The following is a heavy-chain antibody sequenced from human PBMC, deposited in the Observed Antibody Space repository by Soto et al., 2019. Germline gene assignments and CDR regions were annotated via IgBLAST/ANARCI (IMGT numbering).Heavy chain of an antibody. Sequence: ASVKVSCKASGYAFTGYYMHWVRQAPGQGLEWMGWINPNSGGTNYAQKFQGRVTMTRDTSISTAYMELSRLRSDDTAVYYCARVGIAVAGVFGYWGQGTLVTVSS. CDR1: GYAFTGYY. CDR2: INPNSGGT. J-gene: IGHJ4*02. V-gene: IGHV1-2*02. D-gene: IGHD6-19*01. CDR3: ARVGIAVAGVFGY.